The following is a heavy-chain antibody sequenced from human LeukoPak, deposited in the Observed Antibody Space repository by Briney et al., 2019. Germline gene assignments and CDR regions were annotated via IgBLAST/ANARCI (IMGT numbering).Heavy chain of an antibody. V-gene: IGHV1-18*01. Sequence: ASVKVSCKASGYTFTSYGISWVRQAPGQGLEWMGWISAYNGNTNYAQKLQGRVTMTTDTSTSTAYMELRSLRSDDTAVYYCARVSRISTPYNWFDPWGQGTLVTVSS. CDR2: ISAYNGNT. J-gene: IGHJ5*02. CDR3: ARVSRISTPYNWFDP. CDR1: GYTFTSYG. D-gene: IGHD2/OR15-2a*01.